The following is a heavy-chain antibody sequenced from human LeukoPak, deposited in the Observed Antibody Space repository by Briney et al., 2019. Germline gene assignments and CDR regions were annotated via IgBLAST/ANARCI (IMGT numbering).Heavy chain of an antibody. CDR1: GFTFSGSA. V-gene: IGHV3-73*01. D-gene: IGHD2-2*01. CDR3: SRLGYCSSTSCHGFDI. CDR2: IRTKVNSYAT. J-gene: IGHJ3*02. Sequence: GGSLRLSCAASGFTFSGSATHWVRQASGKGLEWVGRIRTKVNSYATAYAASVTGRITISRDEAKNTAYLEMNSLKSEDTAVYYCSRLGYCSSTSCHGFDIWGQGTMITVSS.